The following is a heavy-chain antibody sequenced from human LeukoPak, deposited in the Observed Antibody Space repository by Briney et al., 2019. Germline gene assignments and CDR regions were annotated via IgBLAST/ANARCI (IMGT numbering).Heavy chain of an antibody. V-gene: IGHV3-23*01. CDR2: ISGSGGGT. CDR1: GFTFSSYA. CDR3: AKYSSSWYYFDY. J-gene: IGHJ4*02. Sequence: GGSLRLSCAASGFTFSSYAMGWVRQAPGKGLEWVSAISGSGGGTYYADSVKGRFTISRDNSKNTLYLQMNSLRAEDTAVYYCAKYSSSWYYFDYWGQGTLVTVSS. D-gene: IGHD6-13*01.